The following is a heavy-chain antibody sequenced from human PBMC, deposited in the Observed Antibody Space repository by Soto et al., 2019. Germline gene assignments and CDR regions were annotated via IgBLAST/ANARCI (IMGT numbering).Heavy chain of an antibody. CDR1: GFSLNASGMC. CDR3: ARMRGSYISPLDS. V-gene: IGHV2-70*13. J-gene: IGHJ4*02. CDR2: IDWDGDN. D-gene: IGHD5-18*01. Sequence: SGPTLVNPTQTLTLTCTFSGFSLNASGMCLTWIRQPPGRALEWLATIDWDGDNYYTSSLATRLTISKDTSKNQVALTMTNMQPVDTGTYFCARMRGSYISPLDSWGQGALVTVSS.